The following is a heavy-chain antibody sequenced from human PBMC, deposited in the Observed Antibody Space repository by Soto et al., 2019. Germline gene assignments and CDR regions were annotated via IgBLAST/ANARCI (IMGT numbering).Heavy chain of an antibody. CDR3: ARVLDTDYFDY. D-gene: IGHD2-2*02. J-gene: IGHJ4*02. Sequence: GGSLRLSCAASGFTFSSYWMSWVRQAPGKGLEWVANIKQDGSEKYYVDSVKGRFTISRDNAKNSLYLQMNSLRDEDTAVYYCARVLDTDYFDYWGQGTLVTVSS. CDR2: IKQDGSEK. V-gene: IGHV3-7*03. CDR1: GFTFSSYW.